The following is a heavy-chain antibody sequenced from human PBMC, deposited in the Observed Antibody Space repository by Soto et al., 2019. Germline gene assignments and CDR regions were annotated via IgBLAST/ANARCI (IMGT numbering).Heavy chain of an antibody. J-gene: IGHJ4*02. V-gene: IGHV3-53*02. D-gene: IGHD3-16*01. Sequence: EVEMVETGGGLIQPGGSLRLSCAASGFTVSSNSMSWVSQAPGKGLEWVSLIYTDGGTYYGDSVKGRFTISRDTSKNTLSLQMTSLRADDTAVYYCARDNSMLGAPFHYWGQGTLVTVSS. CDR3: ARDNSMLGAPFHY. CDR2: IYTDGGT. CDR1: GFTVSSNS.